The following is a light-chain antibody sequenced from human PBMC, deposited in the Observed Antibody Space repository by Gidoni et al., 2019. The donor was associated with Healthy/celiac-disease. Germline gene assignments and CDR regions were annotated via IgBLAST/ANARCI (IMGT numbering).Light chain of an antibody. V-gene: IGKV3-20*01. J-gene: IGKJ5*01. CDR1: QSVSSSY. Sequence: EIVLTQSPGTLSLSPGERATLSCRDSQSVSSSYLAWYQQKPGQAPRLLIYGASSRATGIPDRFSGSGSGTDFTLTISRLEPEDFAVYYCQQYGSLFGQGTRLEIK. CDR2: GAS. CDR3: QQYGSL.